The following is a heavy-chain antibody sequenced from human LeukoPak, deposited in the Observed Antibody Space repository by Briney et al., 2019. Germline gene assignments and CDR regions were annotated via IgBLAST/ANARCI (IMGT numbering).Heavy chain of an antibody. CDR3: ARDYGSGSDDWFDP. CDR1: GGSISSYY. CDR2: IYYSGST. V-gene: IGHV4-59*12. Sequence: SETLCLTCTVSGGSISSYYWSWIRQPPGKGLEWIGYIYYSGSTNYNPSLKSRVTISVDTSKNQFSLKLSSVTAADTAVYYCARDYGSGSDDWFDPWGQGTLVTVSS. D-gene: IGHD3-10*01. J-gene: IGHJ5*02.